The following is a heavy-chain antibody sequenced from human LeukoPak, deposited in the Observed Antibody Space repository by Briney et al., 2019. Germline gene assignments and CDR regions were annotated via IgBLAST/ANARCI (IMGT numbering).Heavy chain of an antibody. J-gene: IGHJ4*02. CDR1: GYTFTSYG. D-gene: IGHD3-10*01. CDR2: ISAYDGNT. Sequence: ASVKVSCRASGYTFTSYGFTWVRQAPGQGPEWMGWISAYDGNTNSAQKFQGRVTMTTDTSSSTAYMELRSLTSDDTAVYYCARDGYGSGKGYFDYWGQGTLVTVSS. CDR3: ARDGYGSGKGYFDY. V-gene: IGHV1-18*01.